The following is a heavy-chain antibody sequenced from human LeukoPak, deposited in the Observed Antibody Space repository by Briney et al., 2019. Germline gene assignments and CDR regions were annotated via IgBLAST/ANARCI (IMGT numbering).Heavy chain of an antibody. D-gene: IGHD6-13*01. Sequence: GGSLRLSCAASGFTFSSYAMSWVRQAPGKGLEWVSPIIGRGGSTYYADSVKGRFTISRDNSKNTLYLQMNSLRAEDTAVYYCAKENSSSWATYYYYYGMDVWGQGTTVTVSS. CDR3: AKENSSSWATYYYYYGMDV. J-gene: IGHJ6*02. CDR1: GFTFSSYA. V-gene: IGHV3-23*01. CDR2: IIGRGGST.